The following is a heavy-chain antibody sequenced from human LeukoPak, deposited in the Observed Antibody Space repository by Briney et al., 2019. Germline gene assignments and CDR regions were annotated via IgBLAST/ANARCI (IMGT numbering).Heavy chain of an antibody. CDR3: ARGKATGTLSRAFDI. D-gene: IGHD1-1*01. V-gene: IGHV1-2*02. Sequence: ASVKVSCEASGYTFTGYYMHWVRQAPGQGLEWMGWINPNSGGTNYAQKFQGRVTMTRDTSISTAYMELSRLRSDDTAVYYCARGKATGTLSRAFDIWGQGTMVTVSS. J-gene: IGHJ3*02. CDR1: GYTFTGYY. CDR2: INPNSGGT.